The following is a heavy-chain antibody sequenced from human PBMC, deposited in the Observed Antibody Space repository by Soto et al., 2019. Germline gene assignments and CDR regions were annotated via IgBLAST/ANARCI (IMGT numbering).Heavy chain of an antibody. J-gene: IGHJ4*02. CDR2: IIPMFGTA. D-gene: IGHD5-18*01. CDR3: ASGIQLWLRRINNGYSG. CDR1: GGTFSTYA. Sequence: QVQLVQSGAEVKKPDSSVKVSCMAPGGTFSTYAISWVRQAPGQGLEWMGGIIPMFGTANYAQRFQDRVTITADESTNTVYMELSSLRSEDTAVYFCASGIQLWLRRINNGYSGWGQGTLVTVSS. V-gene: IGHV1-69*12.